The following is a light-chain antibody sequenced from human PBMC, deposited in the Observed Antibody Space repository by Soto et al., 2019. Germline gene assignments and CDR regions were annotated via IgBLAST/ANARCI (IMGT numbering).Light chain of an antibody. V-gene: IGKV3-15*01. Sequence: EIVMTQSPATLSVSPGERATLSCRANQSVSSNLAWYQQKPGQAPRLLIYGASTRATGMLARFSGSGSGTEFTLTISSLQSEDFAVYYCQQYNNWPLTFGGGTKVEIK. CDR2: GAS. J-gene: IGKJ4*01. CDR1: QSVSSN. CDR3: QQYNNWPLT.